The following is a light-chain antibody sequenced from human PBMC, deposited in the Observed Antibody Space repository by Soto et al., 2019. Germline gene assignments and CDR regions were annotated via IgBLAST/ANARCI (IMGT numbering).Light chain of an antibody. CDR3: CSYAGSSTS. V-gene: IGLV2-23*01. CDR2: EGS. Sequence: QSVLTQPASVSGSPGQSITVSCTGTSSDVGSYNLVSWYQQHPGKAPKLMIYEGSKRPSGVSNRFSGSKSGNTASLTISGLQAEDEADYYCCSYAGSSTSFGTGTKHRP. J-gene: IGLJ1*01. CDR1: SSDVGSYNL.